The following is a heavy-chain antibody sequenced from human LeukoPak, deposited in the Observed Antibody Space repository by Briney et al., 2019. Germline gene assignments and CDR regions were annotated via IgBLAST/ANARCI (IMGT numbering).Heavy chain of an antibody. CDR1: GFTFSSYS. J-gene: IGHJ3*02. CDR3: ARDLRADYYDSSGYFAFDI. D-gene: IGHD3-22*01. CDR2: ISSSSSYI. Sequence: GGSLRLSCAASGFTFSSYSMNLVRQAPGKGLEWVSSISSSSSYIYYAYSVKGRFTISRDNAKNSLYLQMNSLRAEDTAVYYCARDLRADYYDSSGYFAFDIWGQGTMVTVSS. V-gene: IGHV3-21*01.